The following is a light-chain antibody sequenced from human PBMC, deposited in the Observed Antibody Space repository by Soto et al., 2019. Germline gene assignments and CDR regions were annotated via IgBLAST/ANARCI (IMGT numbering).Light chain of an antibody. CDR2: GAS. Sequence: EIVMTQSPATLSVSPGERATLSCRASQSVSSNLAWYQQKPGQAPRLLIYGASPRATGIPARFSGSGSGTEFTLTISSLQSEDFAVYYCRQYNNQETFGQGTKVDIK. CDR3: RQYNNQET. V-gene: IGKV3-15*01. CDR1: QSVSSN. J-gene: IGKJ1*01.